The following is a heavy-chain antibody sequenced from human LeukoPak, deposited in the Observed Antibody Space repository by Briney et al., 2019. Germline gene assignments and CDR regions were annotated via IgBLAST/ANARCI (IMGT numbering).Heavy chain of an antibody. CDR2: ISDSGGSA. J-gene: IGHJ3*02. V-gene: IGHV3-23*01. CDR1: GFTFNTYA. Sequence: GGSLRLSCAASGFTFNTYAMSWVRQAPGKGLEWVSAISDSGGSAYYADSVRGRFTISRDNSKNTLYLQMNSLRAEDTAVYYCARHMVRGVTRPPAFDIWGQGTMVTVSS. CDR3: ARHMVRGVTRPPAFDI. D-gene: IGHD3-10*01.